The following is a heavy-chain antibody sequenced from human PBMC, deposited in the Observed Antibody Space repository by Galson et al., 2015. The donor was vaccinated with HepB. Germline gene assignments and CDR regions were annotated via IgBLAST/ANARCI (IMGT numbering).Heavy chain of an antibody. Sequence: SVKVSCKASGYTFTGYYMHWVRQAPGQGLEWMGWINPNSGGTNYAQKFQGRVTMTMDTSISTAYMELSRLRSDDTAVYYCARDLTYCSSTSCYDYWGQGTLVTVSS. CDR1: GYTFTGYY. V-gene: IGHV1-2*02. D-gene: IGHD2-2*01. CDR2: INPNSGGT. J-gene: IGHJ4*02. CDR3: ARDLTYCSSTSCYDY.